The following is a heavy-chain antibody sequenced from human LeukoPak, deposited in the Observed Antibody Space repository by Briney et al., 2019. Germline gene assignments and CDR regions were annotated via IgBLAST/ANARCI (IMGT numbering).Heavy chain of an antibody. CDR1: AGSVSNSDFH. Sequence: SETLSLTCTVSAGSVSNSDFHWGWVRQTPWRGLEWIGSIYYTGRTDYTPSFQSRVTVSVDTSKNQFSLRLRSVTAADTAFYYCARDSNRYGSGSYFLLDYWGQGILVTVSS. CDR3: ARDSNRYGSGSYFLLDY. V-gene: IGHV4-39*07. J-gene: IGHJ4*02. D-gene: IGHD3-10*01. CDR2: IYYTGRT.